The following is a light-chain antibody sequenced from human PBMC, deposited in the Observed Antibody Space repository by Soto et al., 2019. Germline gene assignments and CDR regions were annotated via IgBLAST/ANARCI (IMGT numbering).Light chain of an antibody. J-gene: IGLJ1*01. Sequence: QSVLTQPPSVSGAPGQRISISCTGSSSNIGARFDVHWYQQVAGAAPKLLIFDNKYRPSGVSNRFSASKSGNTASLTISGLRAEDEADYYCTSYTSSSTYVFGTGTKLTVL. CDR2: DNK. V-gene: IGLV1-40*01. CDR1: SSNIGARFD. CDR3: TSYTSSSTYV.